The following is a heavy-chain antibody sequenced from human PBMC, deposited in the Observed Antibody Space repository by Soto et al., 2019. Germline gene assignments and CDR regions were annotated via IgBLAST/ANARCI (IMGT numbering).Heavy chain of an antibody. Sequence: QVQLVESGGGVVQPGRSLRLSCAASGFTFSSYGMHWVRQAPGKGLEWVAVIWYDGSNKYYADSVKGRFTISRDNSKNTLYLQMNSLRAEDTAVYYCARDRAGDGWYYFDYWGQGTLVTVSS. CDR2: IWYDGSNK. D-gene: IGHD7-27*01. V-gene: IGHV3-33*01. J-gene: IGHJ4*02. CDR1: GFTFSSYG. CDR3: ARDRAGDGWYYFDY.